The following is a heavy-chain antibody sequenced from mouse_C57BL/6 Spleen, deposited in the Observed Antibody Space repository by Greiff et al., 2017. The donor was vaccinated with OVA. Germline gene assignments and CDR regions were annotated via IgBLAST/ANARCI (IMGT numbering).Heavy chain of an antibody. CDR2: INPNNGGT. D-gene: IGHD1-1*01. CDR1: GYTFTDYN. V-gene: IGHV1-18*01. J-gene: IGHJ4*01. CDR3: ARWTTVVATDAMDY. Sequence: EVQLQQSGPELVKPGASVKIPCKASGYTFTDYNMDWVKQSHGKSLEWIGDINPNNGGTIYNQKFKGKATLTVDKSSSTAYMELRSLTSEDTAVYYCARWTTVVATDAMDYWGHGTSVTVSS.